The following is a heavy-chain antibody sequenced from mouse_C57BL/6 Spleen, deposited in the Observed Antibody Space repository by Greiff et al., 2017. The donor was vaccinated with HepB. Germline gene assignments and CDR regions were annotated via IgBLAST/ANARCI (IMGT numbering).Heavy chain of an antibody. CDR2: ISSGSSTI. J-gene: IGHJ3*01. CDR3: ARGDWVAY. CDR1: GFTFSDYG. V-gene: IGHV5-17*01. Sequence: DVHLVESGGGLVKPGGSLKLSCAASGFTFSDYGMHWVRQAPEKGLEWVAYISSGSSTIYYADTVKGRFTISRDNAKNTLFLQMTSLRSEDTAMYYCARGDWVAYWGQGTLVTVSA. D-gene: IGHD3-1*01.